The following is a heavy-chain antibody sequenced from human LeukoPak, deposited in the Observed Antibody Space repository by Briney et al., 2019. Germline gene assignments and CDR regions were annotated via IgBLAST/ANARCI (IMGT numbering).Heavy chain of an antibody. J-gene: IGHJ2*01. CDR3: ARVPLVRGAIVFPAGYFDL. D-gene: IGHD3-10*01. CDR2: ISAYNGNT. V-gene: IGHV1-18*01. CDR1: GYTFTNYG. Sequence: ASVKVSCKASGYTFTNYGISWVRRAPGQGLEWMGWISAYNGNTNYAQKFQGRVTMTTDTSTTTTYMDLRSLRSDDTAVYYCARVPLVRGAIVFPAGYFDLWGRGALVTVSS.